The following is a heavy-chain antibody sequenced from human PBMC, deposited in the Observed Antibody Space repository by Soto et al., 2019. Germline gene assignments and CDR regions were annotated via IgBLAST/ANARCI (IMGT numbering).Heavy chain of an antibody. CDR3: ARDLTPPNYYYDSSGYYYLGGFDY. Sequence: PGGSLRLSCAASGFTFSSYAMHWVRQAPGKGLEWVAVISYDGSNKYYADSVKGRFTISRDNSKNTLYLQMNSLRAEDTAVYYCARDLTPPNYYYDSSGYYYLGGFDYWGQGTLVTVSS. D-gene: IGHD3-22*01. CDR1: GFTFSSYA. V-gene: IGHV3-30-3*01. J-gene: IGHJ4*02. CDR2: ISYDGSNK.